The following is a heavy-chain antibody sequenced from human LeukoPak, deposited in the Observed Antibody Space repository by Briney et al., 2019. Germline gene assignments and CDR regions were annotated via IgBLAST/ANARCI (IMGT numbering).Heavy chain of an antibody. D-gene: IGHD3-10*01. V-gene: IGHV3-74*01. CDR2: ISGDGGT. J-gene: IGHJ4*02. CDR1: GFTFGSYW. CDR3: ARDLVSGSGCYGH. Sequence: GGSLRLSCVASGFTFGSYWMHWVRQAPGKGPAWVSRISGDGGTYYADSVKGRFTISRDNAKNTLYLQMNSLRAEDTAVYYCARDLVSGSGCYGHWGQGTLVTVSS.